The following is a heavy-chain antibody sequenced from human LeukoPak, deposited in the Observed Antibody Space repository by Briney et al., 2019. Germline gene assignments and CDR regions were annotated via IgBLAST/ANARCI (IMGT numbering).Heavy chain of an antibody. V-gene: IGHV1-69*13. CDR3: ARGSAMGYYFDY. J-gene: IGHJ4*02. CDR2: IIPIFGTA. CDR1: GGTFSSYA. D-gene: IGHD5-18*01. Sequence: ASVKVSCKASGGTFSSYAISWVRQAPGQGLEWMGGIIPIFGTANYAQKFQGRVTITADESTSTAYMELSSLRSEDTAVYYCARGSAMGYYFDYWGQGTLVTVSP.